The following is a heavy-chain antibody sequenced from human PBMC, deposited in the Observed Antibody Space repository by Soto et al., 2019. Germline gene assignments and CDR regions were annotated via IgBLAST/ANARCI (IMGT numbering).Heavy chain of an antibody. V-gene: IGHV3-9*01. Sequence: GGSLRLSCAASGFTFDDYAMHWVRQAPGKGLEWVSGISWNSGSIGYADSVKGRFTISSDNAKNSLYLQMNSLRAEDTALYYCAKDIVYCSSTSCPRGAFDPWGLGTLVTVSS. CDR2: ISWNSGSI. J-gene: IGHJ5*02. CDR3: AKDIVYCSSTSCPRGAFDP. D-gene: IGHD2-2*01. CDR1: GFTFDDYA.